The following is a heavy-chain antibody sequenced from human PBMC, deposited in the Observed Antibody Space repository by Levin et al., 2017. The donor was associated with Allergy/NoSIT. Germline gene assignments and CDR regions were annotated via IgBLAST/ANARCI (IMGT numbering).Heavy chain of an antibody. CDR2: IRGGGGTT. CDR1: GFTFSSYA. V-gene: IGHV3-23*01. J-gene: IGHJ3*02. CDR3: AKSLYDFWSGSPPGAVRGAFDI. Sequence: GGSLRLSCAASGFTFSSYAMSWVRQAPGKGLEWVSGIRGGGGTTYYADSVKGRFTISRDNSKNTLHLQMNSLRAEDTALYYCAKSLYDFWSGSPPGAVRGAFDIWGQGTMVTVSS. D-gene: IGHD3-3*01.